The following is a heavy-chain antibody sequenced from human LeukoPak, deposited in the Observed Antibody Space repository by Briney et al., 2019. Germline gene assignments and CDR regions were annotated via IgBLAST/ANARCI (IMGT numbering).Heavy chain of an antibody. Sequence: GGSLRLSCAASGFTFSNAWMSWVRQAPGKGLEWVSSISSSSSYIYYADSVKGRFTISRDHAKNSLYLQMNSLRDEDTAVYYCARDRWYYYDSSDYYHDAFDIWGQGTMVTVSS. J-gene: IGHJ3*02. CDR1: GFTFSNAW. CDR2: ISSSSSYI. D-gene: IGHD3-22*01. V-gene: IGHV3-21*01. CDR3: ARDRWYYYDSSDYYHDAFDI.